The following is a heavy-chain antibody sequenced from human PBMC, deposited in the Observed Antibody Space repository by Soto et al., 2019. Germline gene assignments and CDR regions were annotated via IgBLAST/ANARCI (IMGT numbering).Heavy chain of an antibody. CDR1: GGTFSSYA. D-gene: IGHD2-2*01. J-gene: IGHJ6*02. CDR3: ASEVVEDYGMDV. CDR2: IIPIFGTA. V-gene: IGHV1-69*13. Sequence: GASVKVSCKASGGTFSSYAISWVRQAPGQGLEWMGGIIPIFGTANYAQKFQGRVTITADESPSTAYMELSSLRSEDTAVYYCASEVVEDYGMDVWGQGTTVTVSS.